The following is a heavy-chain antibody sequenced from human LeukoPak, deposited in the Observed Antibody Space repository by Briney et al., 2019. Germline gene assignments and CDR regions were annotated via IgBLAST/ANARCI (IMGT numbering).Heavy chain of an antibody. CDR1: GFTFSSYS. J-gene: IGHJ4*02. Sequence: PGGSLRLSCVASGFTFSSYSMNWVRQAPGKGLEWLSYISSSSSTIYYADSVKGRFTISRDNAKNSLYLQMNSLRAEDTAVYYCARGDCSGGSCYLSLTTIDYWGQGTLVTVSS. D-gene: IGHD2-15*01. V-gene: IGHV3-48*01. CDR3: ARGDCSGGSCYLSLTTIDY. CDR2: ISSSSSTI.